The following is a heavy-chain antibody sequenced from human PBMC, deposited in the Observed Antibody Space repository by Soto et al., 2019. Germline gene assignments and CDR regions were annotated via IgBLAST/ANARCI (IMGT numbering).Heavy chain of an antibody. CDR2: ISGSGGST. D-gene: IGHD6-19*01. CDR3: AKDRYGAVAGTWGDAFDI. J-gene: IGHJ3*02. CDR1: GFTFSSYA. Sequence: EVQLLESGGGLVQPGGSLRLSCAASGFTFSSYAMSWVRQAPGKGLEWVSAISGSGGSTYYADSVKGRFTISRDNSKNTLYLQMNSLRAEDTAVYYCAKDRYGAVAGTWGDAFDIWGQGTMVTVSS. V-gene: IGHV3-23*01.